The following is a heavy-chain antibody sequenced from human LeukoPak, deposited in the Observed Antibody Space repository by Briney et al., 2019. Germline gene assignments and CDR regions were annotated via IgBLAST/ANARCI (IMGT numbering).Heavy chain of an antibody. CDR1: GGSISSGGYY. V-gene: IGHV4-31*03. CDR3: AREARAWKTTMIDY. Sequence: SQTLSLTCSVSGGSISSGGYYWSWSRQHPGKGLEWIGYIYYSGSTYYNPSLKSRVTISVDTSKNQFSLKLSSVTAADTAVYYCAREARAWKTTMIDYWGQGTLVTVSS. D-gene: IGHD3-22*01. J-gene: IGHJ4*02. CDR2: IYYSGST.